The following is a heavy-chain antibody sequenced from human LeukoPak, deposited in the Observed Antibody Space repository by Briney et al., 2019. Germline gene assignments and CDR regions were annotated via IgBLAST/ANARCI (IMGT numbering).Heavy chain of an antibody. J-gene: IGHJ3*02. CDR3: ARESRYAFDI. CDR1: GFTFDDYT. V-gene: IGHV3-43*01. CDR2: ISWDGGST. Sequence: GGSLRLSCAASGFTFDDYTMHWVRQAPGKGLEWVSLISWDGGSTYYADSVKGRFTISRDNIKNSLYLQMNSLRADDTAVYYCARESRYAFDIWGQGTMVTVSS.